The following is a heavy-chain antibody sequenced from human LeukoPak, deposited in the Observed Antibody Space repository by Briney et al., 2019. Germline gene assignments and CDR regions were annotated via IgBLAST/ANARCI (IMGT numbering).Heavy chain of an antibody. CDR2: INPNSGGT. J-gene: IGHJ6*02. CDR1: GYTFTGYY. CDR3: ARDVDGASCSSTSCYGDYYCYGMDV. V-gene: IGHV1-2*02. Sequence: GASVKVSCKASGYTFTGYYMHWVRQAPGQGLEWMGWINPNSGGTNYAQKFQGRVTMTRDTSISTAYMELSRLRSDDTAVYYCARDVDGASCSSTSCYGDYYCYGMDVWGQGTTVTVSS. D-gene: IGHD2-2*01.